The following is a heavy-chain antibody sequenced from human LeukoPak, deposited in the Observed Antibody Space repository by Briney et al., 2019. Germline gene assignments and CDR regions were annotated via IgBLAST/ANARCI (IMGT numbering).Heavy chain of an antibody. V-gene: IGHV1-8*03. D-gene: IGHD2-21*02. J-gene: IGHJ4*02. CDR3: ARTTSMTASGYDY. CDR2: INPDTGDK. Sequence: ASVKVSCKASGYTFTNYHINWVRQASGRGLEWMTWINPDTGDKGYARKFQDRVTITTDTSISTAYMELSSLSSEDTAVYLCARTTSMTASGYDYWGQGTLVSVSS. CDR1: GYTFTNYH.